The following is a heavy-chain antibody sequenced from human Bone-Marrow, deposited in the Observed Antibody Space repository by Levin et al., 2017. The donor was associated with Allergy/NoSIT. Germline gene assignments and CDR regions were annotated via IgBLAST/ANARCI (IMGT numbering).Heavy chain of an antibody. D-gene: IGHD3-10*01. Sequence: GESLKISCAASGFSVDYGVTWVRQAPGKGLEWISGFDSSYNQYYRDSVKGRFTVSRVTSKNTVYLEMNRLRVEDTAVSYCAKWNGFGDSWGQGTLVTVSA. V-gene: IGHV3-23*05. CDR2: FDSSYNQ. CDR3: AKWNGFGDS. CDR1: GFSVDYG. J-gene: IGHJ5*01.